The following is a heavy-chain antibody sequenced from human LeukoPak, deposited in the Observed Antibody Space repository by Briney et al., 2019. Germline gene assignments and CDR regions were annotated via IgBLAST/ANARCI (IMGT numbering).Heavy chain of an antibody. CDR3: ARADYDSSGYYSFWCDP. J-gene: IGHJ5*02. CDR1: GYTFTGYY. Sequence: ASVKVSCKASGYTFTGYYMHWVRQAPGQGLEWMGWINPNSGGTNYAQKFQGRVTMTRDTSISTAYMELSRLRSDDTAVYYCARADYDSSGYYSFWCDPWGQGTLVTVSS. V-gene: IGHV1-2*02. D-gene: IGHD3-22*01. CDR2: INPNSGGT.